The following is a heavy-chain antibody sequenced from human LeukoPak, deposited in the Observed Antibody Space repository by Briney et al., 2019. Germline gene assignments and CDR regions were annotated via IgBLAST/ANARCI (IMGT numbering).Heavy chain of an antibody. J-gene: IGHJ5*02. CDR2: INPSGGST. CDR1: GYTFTSYY. Sequence: ASVKVSCTASGYTFTSYYMHWVRQAPGQGFEWMGIINPSGGSTSYAQKFQGRVTMTRDTSTSTVYMELSSLRSEDTAVYYCARDHMGYCSSTSCYSWFDPWGQGTLVTVSS. CDR3: ARDHMGYCSSTSCYSWFDP. V-gene: IGHV1-46*01. D-gene: IGHD2-2*02.